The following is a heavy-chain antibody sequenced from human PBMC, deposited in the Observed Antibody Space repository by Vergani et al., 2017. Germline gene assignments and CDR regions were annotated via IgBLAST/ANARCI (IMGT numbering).Heavy chain of an antibody. Sequence: QVQLVESGGGVVQPGRSLRLSCAASGFTFSSYGMHWVRQAPGKGLEWVAVIWYDGSNKYYADSVKGRFTISRDNSKNTLYLQMNSLRAEDTAVYYCARESETAILDYWGQGTLVTVSS. V-gene: IGHV3-33*01. J-gene: IGHJ4*02. CDR2: IWYDGSNK. D-gene: IGHD2-21*02. CDR1: GFTFSSYG. CDR3: ARESETAILDY.